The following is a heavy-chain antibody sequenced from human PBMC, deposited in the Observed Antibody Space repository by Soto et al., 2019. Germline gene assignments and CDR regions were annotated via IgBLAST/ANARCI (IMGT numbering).Heavy chain of an antibody. CDR3: ARVSYYDILTGPTHFDY. J-gene: IGHJ4*02. Sequence: SETLSLTYTASGGSISSGGYYWSWIRQHPGKGLEWIGYIYYSGSTYYNPSLKSRVTISVDTSKNQFSLKLSSVTAADTAVYYCARVSYYDILTGPTHFDYWGQGTLVTVSS. CDR2: IYYSGST. CDR1: GGSISSGGYY. D-gene: IGHD3-9*01. V-gene: IGHV4-31*03.